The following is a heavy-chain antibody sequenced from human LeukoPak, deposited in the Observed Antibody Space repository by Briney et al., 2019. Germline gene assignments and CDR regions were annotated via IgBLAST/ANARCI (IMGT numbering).Heavy chain of an antibody. Sequence: SETLSLTCTVSGGSISSYYWSWIRQPPGKGLEWIGYIYYSGSTNYNPSLKSRVTISVDTSKNQFSLKLSSVTAADTAVYYCARDRLGYCTNGVCYPYYFDYWGQGTLVTVPS. V-gene: IGHV4-59*01. CDR3: ARDRLGYCTNGVCYPYYFDY. D-gene: IGHD2-8*01. CDR1: GGSISSYY. J-gene: IGHJ4*02. CDR2: IYYSGST.